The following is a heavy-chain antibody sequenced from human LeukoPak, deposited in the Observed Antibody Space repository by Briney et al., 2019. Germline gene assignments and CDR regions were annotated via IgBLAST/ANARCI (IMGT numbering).Heavy chain of an antibody. CDR3: AKGAWAADGPMGNNFAS. Sequence: GGSLRLSCVASGFRFSDYGMHWVRQAPGKGLEWVAFIPYDASDKYYADSVKGRFTISRDNSNNTLTLHMNSLRTEDTSIYFCAKGAWAADGPMGNNFASWGQGSLVTVSS. CDR1: GFRFSDYG. V-gene: IGHV3-30*02. J-gene: IGHJ4*02. CDR2: IPYDASDK. D-gene: IGHD6-13*01.